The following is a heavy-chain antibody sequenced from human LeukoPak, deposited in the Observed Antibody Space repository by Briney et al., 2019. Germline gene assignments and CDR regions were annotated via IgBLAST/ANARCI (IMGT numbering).Heavy chain of an antibody. Sequence: SETLSLTCTVSGGSISSYYWSWIRQPPGKGLEWIGRISSSGSTNYNPSLKSRVTISVDTSKNQFSLKLSSVTAADTAVYYCARRAVGATKVRYWYFDLWGRGTLVTVSS. CDR1: GGSISSYY. J-gene: IGHJ2*01. CDR3: ARRAVGATKVRYWYFDL. V-gene: IGHV4-4*07. CDR2: ISSSGST. D-gene: IGHD1-26*01.